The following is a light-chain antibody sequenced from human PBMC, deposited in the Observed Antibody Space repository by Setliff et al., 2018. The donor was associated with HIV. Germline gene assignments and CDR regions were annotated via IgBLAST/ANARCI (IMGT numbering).Light chain of an antibody. V-gene: IGLV1-40*01. CDR1: SSNIGAGYD. CDR3: QSYDTSLSGYV. CDR2: GSR. Sequence: LTQPPSVSAAPGQKVTSSCSGSSSNIGAGYDVHWYQQLPGTAPKLLIYGSRNRPSGVPDRFSGSKSATSASLAITGLQAEDEADYYCQSYDTSLSGYVFGTGTKVTVL. J-gene: IGLJ1*01.